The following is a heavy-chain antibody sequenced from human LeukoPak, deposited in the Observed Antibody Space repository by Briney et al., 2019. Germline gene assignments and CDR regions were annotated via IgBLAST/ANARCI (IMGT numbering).Heavy chain of an antibody. CDR2: IIPIFGTA. CDR1: GGTFSSYA. D-gene: IGHD2-2*01. Sequence: GASVKVSCKASGGTFSSYAISWVRQAPGQGLEWMGGIIPIFGTANYAQKFQGRVTITTDESTSTAYMELSSLRSEDTAVYYCARGKRPAAILDAFDIWGQGTMVTVSS. V-gene: IGHV1-69*05. CDR3: ARGKRPAAILDAFDI. J-gene: IGHJ3*02.